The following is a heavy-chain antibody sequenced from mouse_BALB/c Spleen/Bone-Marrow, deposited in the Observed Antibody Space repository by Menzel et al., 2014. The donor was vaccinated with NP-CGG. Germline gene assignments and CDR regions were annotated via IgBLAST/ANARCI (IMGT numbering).Heavy chain of an antibody. J-gene: IGHJ1*01. D-gene: IGHD1-1*01. Sequence: LVESGAELVKPGASVKLSCKASGYTFTSYYMYWVKQRPGQGLEWIGEINPSNGGTNFNEKFKSKATLTVDKSSNTAYVQLSSLTSEDSAVYHCTRSNYGYWFFDVWGAG. V-gene: IGHV1S81*02. CDR1: GYTFTSYY. CDR3: TRSNYGYWFFDV. CDR2: INPSNGGT.